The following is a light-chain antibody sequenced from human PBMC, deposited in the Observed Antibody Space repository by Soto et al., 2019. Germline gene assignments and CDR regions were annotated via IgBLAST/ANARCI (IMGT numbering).Light chain of an antibody. J-gene: IGLJ2*01. Sequence: QSVLTQPRSVSGSPGHSVTISCFRTSSDIGSYNAVSWYQQHPGKAPKLIIFDVFERPSGVPDRFSGSKSGNSASLTISGLQAEDESDYYCSSFAPSYRVIFGGGTKVTVL. CDR3: SSFAPSYRVI. CDR1: SSDIGSYNA. CDR2: DVF. V-gene: IGLV2-11*01.